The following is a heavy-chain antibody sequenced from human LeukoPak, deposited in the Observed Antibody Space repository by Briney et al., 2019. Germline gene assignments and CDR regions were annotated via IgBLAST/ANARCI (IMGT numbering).Heavy chain of an antibody. V-gene: IGHV3-23*01. D-gene: IGHD3-9*01. CDR1: GFTFSSYA. J-gene: IGHJ4*02. CDR2: ISGSGGST. Sequence: GGSLRLSCAASGFTFSSYAMSWVRQVPGKGLEWVSAISGSGGSTYYADSVKGRFTISRDNSKNTLYLQMNSLRAEDTAVYYCAKEVRYFDWLPYFDYWGQGTLVTVSS. CDR3: AKEVRYFDWLPYFDY.